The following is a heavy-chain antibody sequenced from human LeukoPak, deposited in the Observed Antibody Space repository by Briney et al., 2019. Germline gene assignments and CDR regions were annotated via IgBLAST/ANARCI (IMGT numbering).Heavy chain of an antibody. Sequence: SETLSLTCAVYGGSFSGYYWSWIRQPPGKGLKWIGEINHSGSTNYNPSLKSRVTISVDTSKNQLSLKLSSVTAADTAVYYCAREAVHYGSGSHDYWSQGTLVTVSS. V-gene: IGHV4-34*01. CDR2: INHSGST. CDR3: AREAVHYGSGSHDY. J-gene: IGHJ4*02. CDR1: GGSFSGYY. D-gene: IGHD3-10*01.